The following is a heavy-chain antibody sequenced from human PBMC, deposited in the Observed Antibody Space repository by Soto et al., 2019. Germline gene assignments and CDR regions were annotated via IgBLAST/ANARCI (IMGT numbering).Heavy chain of an antibody. CDR1: GGSISSYY. CDR2: IYYSGST. D-gene: IGHD3-22*01. J-gene: IGHJ4*02. Sequence: PSETLSLTCTVSGGSISSYYWSWIRQPPGKGLEWIGYIYYSGSTNYNPSLKSRVTISVDTSKNQFSLKLSSVTAADTAVYYCARDFLCYYDSSGPIDYWGQGTLVTVSS. V-gene: IGHV4-59*01. CDR3: ARDFLCYYDSSGPIDY.